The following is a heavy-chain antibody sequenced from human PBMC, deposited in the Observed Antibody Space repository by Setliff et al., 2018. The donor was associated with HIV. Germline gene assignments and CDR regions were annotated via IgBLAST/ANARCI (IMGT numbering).Heavy chain of an antibody. D-gene: IGHD3-16*01. CDR1: GDSVSNGRYY. CDR2: IYYSGST. Sequence: SETLSLTCTVSGDSVSNGRYYWSWIRQPAGKGLEWIGYIYYSGSTYYNPSLTSRVTISVDTSKNQFSLKLSSVTAADTAVYYCARSKKRGDYYYYYYYMDVWGKGTTVTVSS. J-gene: IGHJ6*03. V-gene: IGHV4-31*03. CDR3: ARSKKRGDYYYYYYYMDV.